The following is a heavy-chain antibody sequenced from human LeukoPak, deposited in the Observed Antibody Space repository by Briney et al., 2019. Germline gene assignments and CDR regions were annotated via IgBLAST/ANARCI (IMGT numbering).Heavy chain of an antibody. Sequence: SVKVSCKASGGTFSSYTISWVRQAPGQGLEWMGGIIPIFGTANYAQKFQGRVTITADESTSTAYMELSSLRSEDTAVYYCAKRNYDFWSGRPNWFDPWRQGTLVTVSS. D-gene: IGHD3-3*01. J-gene: IGHJ5*02. V-gene: IGHV1-69*01. CDR1: GGTFSSYT. CDR2: IIPIFGTA. CDR3: AKRNYDFWSGRPNWFDP.